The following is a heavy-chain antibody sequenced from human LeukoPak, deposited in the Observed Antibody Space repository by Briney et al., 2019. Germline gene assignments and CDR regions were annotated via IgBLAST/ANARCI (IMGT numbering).Heavy chain of an antibody. D-gene: IGHD4-17*01. CDR3: AHRRRGGDYVNWFDP. CDR2: IYWNDDK. CDR1: GFSLSTSGVG. Sequence: SGPTLVKPTQTLTLTCTFSGFSLSTSGVGVGWVRQPPGKALEWLALIYWNDDKRYSPSLKSRLTITKDTSKNQVVLTMTNMDPVDTATYYCAHRRRGGDYVNWFDPWGQGTLVTVSS. J-gene: IGHJ5*02. V-gene: IGHV2-5*01.